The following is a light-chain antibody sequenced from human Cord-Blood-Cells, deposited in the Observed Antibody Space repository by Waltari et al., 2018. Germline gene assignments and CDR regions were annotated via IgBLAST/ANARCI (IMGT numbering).Light chain of an antibody. V-gene: IGKV3-15*01. CDR2: GAS. CDR1: QSVSSN. CDR3: QQYNNWPRWT. J-gene: IGKJ1*01. Sequence: EIVMTQSPATPSVSPGERATLSCRASQSVSSNLAWYQQKPGQAPRLLIYGASTRATGIPARFSGSWSGTEFTLTISSLQSEDFAVYYCQQYNNWPRWTFGQGTKVEIK.